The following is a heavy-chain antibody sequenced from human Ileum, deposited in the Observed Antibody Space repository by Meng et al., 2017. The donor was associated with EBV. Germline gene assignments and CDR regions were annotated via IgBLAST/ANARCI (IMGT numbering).Heavy chain of an antibody. Sequence: HRRLPVSGPRLVTPSETLSLTCTVSVDYLRSSRHYWDEIRQTPGEVLEWIGNFYFGGSTYYNPSLRSLVTISGDTSKNQFSLKLTSVTAADTAIYYCVREDSSGWFRVDYWGPGSLVTVSS. V-gene: IGHV4-39*07. CDR1: VDYLRSSRHY. CDR3: VREDSSGWFRVDY. CDR2: FYFGGST. D-gene: IGHD6-19*01. J-gene: IGHJ4*02.